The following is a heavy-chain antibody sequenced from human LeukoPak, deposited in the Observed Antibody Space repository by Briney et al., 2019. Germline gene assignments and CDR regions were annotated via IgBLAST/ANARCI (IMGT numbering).Heavy chain of an antibody. CDR3: ARGPVAGTGLNWFDP. CDR2: INPDSGNT. CDR1: GYTFTGYD. V-gene: IGHV1-8*01. Sequence: ASVKVSCKASGYTFTGYDINWVRQATGQGLEWMGWINPDSGNTGYAQKFQGRVTMTRNTSISTAYMELSSLRSEDTAMYYCARGPVAGTGLNWFDPWGQGTLVTVSS. D-gene: IGHD6-19*01. J-gene: IGHJ5*02.